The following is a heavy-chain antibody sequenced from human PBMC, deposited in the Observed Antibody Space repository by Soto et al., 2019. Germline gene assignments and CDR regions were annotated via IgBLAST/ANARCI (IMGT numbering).Heavy chain of an antibody. CDR1: GYSFTSYW. Sequence: PGESLKISCKGSGYSFTSYWIGWVRQMPGKGLEWMGIIYPGDSDTRYSPSFQGQVTISADKSISTAYLQWSSLKASDTAMYYCARRAATIEPNGLNYFDYWGQGTLVTVSS. CDR2: IYPGDSDT. J-gene: IGHJ4*02. D-gene: IGHD6-25*01. CDR3: ARRAATIEPNGLNYFDY. V-gene: IGHV5-51*01.